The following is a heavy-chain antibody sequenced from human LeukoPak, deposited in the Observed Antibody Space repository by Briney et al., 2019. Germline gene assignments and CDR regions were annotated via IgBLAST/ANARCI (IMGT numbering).Heavy chain of an antibody. CDR2: ISSSSSYI. CDR3: ARVSTVSRGASDI. CDR1: GFTFSSYS. Sequence: GGSLRLSCAASGFTFSSYSMNWVRQAPGKGLEWVSSISSSSSYIYYADSVKGRFTISRDNAKNSLYLQMNSLRAEDTAVYYCARVSTVSRGASDIWGQGTMVTVSS. J-gene: IGHJ3*02. D-gene: IGHD4-17*01. V-gene: IGHV3-21*01.